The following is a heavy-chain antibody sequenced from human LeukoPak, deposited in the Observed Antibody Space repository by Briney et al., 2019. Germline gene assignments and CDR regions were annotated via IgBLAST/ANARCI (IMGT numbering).Heavy chain of an antibody. CDR2: INPNTGGT. J-gene: IGHJ6*03. CDR3: ARGLYCSSASCYIGLGYYYYYMDV. CDR1: GYTFTGYY. Sequence: ASVKVSCKASGYTFTGYYIHWVRQAPGQGPEWMGWINPNTGGTNYAQNFQGRVTMTRDTSIRTAYMELRRLRSDDTAVYYCARGLYCSSASCYIGLGYYYYYMDVWGKGTTVTVS. V-gene: IGHV1-2*02. D-gene: IGHD2-2*02.